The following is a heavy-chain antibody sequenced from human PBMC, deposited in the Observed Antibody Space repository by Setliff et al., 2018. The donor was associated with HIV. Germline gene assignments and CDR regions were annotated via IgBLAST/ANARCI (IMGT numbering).Heavy chain of an antibody. CDR2: IYTSGST. V-gene: IGHV4-4*09. D-gene: IGHD3-22*01. CDR1: GGSISSYY. Sequence: LSLTCTVSGGSISSYYWSWIRQPPGKGLGWIGYIYTSGSTNYNPSLKSRVTISVDTSKNQFSLKLSSVTAADTAVYYCARGLSFYDPGGFDHWGQGTLVTVSS. CDR3: ARGLSFYDPGGFDH. J-gene: IGHJ4*02.